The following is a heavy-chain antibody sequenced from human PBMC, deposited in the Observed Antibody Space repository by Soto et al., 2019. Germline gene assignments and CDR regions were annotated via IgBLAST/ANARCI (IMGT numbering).Heavy chain of an antibody. CDR3: AHRLGGSSWNDGFFDF. J-gene: IGHJ4*02. CDR2: IYWDDDK. D-gene: IGHD1-1*01. Sequence: QITLKESGHMLVEPTEALALTCSFSGFSLRSSPVGVGWFRQPPGKALEWLAVIYWDDDKRYNPSLKTRITMTKDTTRNQVALTMTDMEPKDTATYFCAHRLGGSSWNDGFFDFWGQGFPVTVS. V-gene: IGHV2-5*02. CDR1: GFSLRSSPVG.